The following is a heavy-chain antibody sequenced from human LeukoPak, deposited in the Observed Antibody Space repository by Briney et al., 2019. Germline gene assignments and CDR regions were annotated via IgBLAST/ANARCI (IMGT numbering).Heavy chain of an antibody. Sequence: QPGGSLRLSCAASGFTFSSYSMNWVRQAPGKGLEWVSYISSSSGTIYYADSVKGRFTISRDNAKNSLYLQMNSLRAEDTAVYYCARDYYYDSSGYYHGIFDYWGQGTLVTVSS. CDR1: GFTFSSYS. V-gene: IGHV3-48*01. J-gene: IGHJ4*02. CDR3: ARDYYYDSSGYYHGIFDY. CDR2: ISSSSGTI. D-gene: IGHD3-22*01.